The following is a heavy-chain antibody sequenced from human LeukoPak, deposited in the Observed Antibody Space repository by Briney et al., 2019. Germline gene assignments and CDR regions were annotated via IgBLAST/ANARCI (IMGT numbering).Heavy chain of an antibody. V-gene: IGHV6-1*01. J-gene: IGHJ4*02. CDR2: TYYRSRWYN. D-gene: IGHD1-1*01. CDR3: ARDLYTTGPTRGYFDY. Sequence: SQTLSLTCAISGDSVSSNSAAWNWIRQSPSRGLEWLGRTYYRSRWYNDYAVSVKSRITINPDTSKNQFSLRLNSVTPEDTAVYYCARDLYTTGPTRGYFDYWGQGTLVTVSS. CDR1: GDSVSSNSAA.